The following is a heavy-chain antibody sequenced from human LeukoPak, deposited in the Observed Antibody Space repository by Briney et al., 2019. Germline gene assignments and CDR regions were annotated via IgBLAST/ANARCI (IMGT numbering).Heavy chain of an antibody. Sequence: SETLSLTCTVSGGSISSYYWSWIRQPAGKGLEWIGRIYTSGSTNYNPSLKSRVTMSVDTSKNQFSLKVNSVTAADAAVYYCARGPGQLTSECFDSWGQGILVTVSS. CDR3: ARGPGQLTSECFDS. D-gene: IGHD6-13*01. CDR1: GGSISSYY. CDR2: IYTSGST. V-gene: IGHV4-4*07. J-gene: IGHJ5*01.